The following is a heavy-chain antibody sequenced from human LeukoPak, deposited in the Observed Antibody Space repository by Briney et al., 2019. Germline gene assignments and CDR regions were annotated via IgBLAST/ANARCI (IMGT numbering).Heavy chain of an antibody. V-gene: IGHV3-33*03. J-gene: IGHJ4*02. Sequence: GGSLRLSCAAPGFTFSTYGMHWVRLAPGKGLEWVAVVLSDGNNKYYADSVKGRFTISRDNSKNTVYLQMNSLTAEDTAVYYCAFPTVTFDHWGQGTLVTVSS. CDR1: GFTFSTYG. CDR3: AFPTVTFDH. D-gene: IGHD4-17*01. CDR2: VLSDGNNK.